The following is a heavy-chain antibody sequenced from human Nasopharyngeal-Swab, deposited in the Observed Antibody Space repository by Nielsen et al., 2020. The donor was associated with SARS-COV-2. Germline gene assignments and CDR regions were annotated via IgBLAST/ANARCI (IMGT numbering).Heavy chain of an antibody. D-gene: IGHD6-13*01. Sequence: LRLSCTFSGGSISSGDYYWSWIRQPPGKGLEWIGYIYYSGSTYYNPSLKSRVTISVDTSKNQFSLKLSSVTAADTAVYYCARGGSSSWYYYYYGMDVWGQGTTVTVSS. J-gene: IGHJ6*02. CDR3: ARGGSSSWYYYYYGMDV. V-gene: IGHV4-30-4*01. CDR2: IYYSGST. CDR1: GGSISSGDYY.